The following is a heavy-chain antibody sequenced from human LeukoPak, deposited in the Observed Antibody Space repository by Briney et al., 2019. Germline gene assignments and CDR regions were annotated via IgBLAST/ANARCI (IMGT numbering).Heavy chain of an antibody. Sequence: GGSLRLSCAASGFTFSSYSMNWVRQAPGKGLEWVSYISSSSSYIYYADSVKGRFTISRDNAKNSLYLQMNSLRAEDTAVYYCARFSQQLAYFDYWGQGTLVTVSS. J-gene: IGHJ4*02. V-gene: IGHV3-21*01. D-gene: IGHD6-13*01. CDR2: ISSSSSYI. CDR3: ARFSQQLAYFDY. CDR1: GFTFSSYS.